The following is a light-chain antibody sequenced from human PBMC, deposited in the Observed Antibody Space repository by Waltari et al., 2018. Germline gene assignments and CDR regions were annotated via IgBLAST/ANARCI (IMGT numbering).Light chain of an antibody. CDR2: DAS. V-gene: IGKV3-11*01. Sequence: DIVLTQSPATLSVSPGERATLSCRASQSVNTDLAWYQHKPGQGPRPLIYDASNRATGIPARFSGSGSGTDFTLTISSLEPEDFGIYYCQQRSYLITFGQGTRLEIK. J-gene: IGKJ5*01. CDR1: QSVNTD. CDR3: QQRSYLIT.